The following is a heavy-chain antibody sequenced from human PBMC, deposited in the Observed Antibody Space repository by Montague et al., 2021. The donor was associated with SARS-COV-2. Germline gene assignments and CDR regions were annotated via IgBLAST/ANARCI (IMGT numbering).Heavy chain of an antibody. Sequence: SLRLSCAASGFTFSSYEMNWVRQAPGKGLEWVSYISSSGSTIYCADSVKGRFTISRDNAKNSLYLQMNSLRAEDTAVYYCASLNYYDSSGYYSGGTPDEYFQHWGQGTLVTVSS. J-gene: IGHJ1*01. CDR1: GFTFSSYE. D-gene: IGHD3-22*01. CDR3: ASLNYYDSSGYYSGGTPDEYFQH. CDR2: ISSSGSTI. V-gene: IGHV3-48*03.